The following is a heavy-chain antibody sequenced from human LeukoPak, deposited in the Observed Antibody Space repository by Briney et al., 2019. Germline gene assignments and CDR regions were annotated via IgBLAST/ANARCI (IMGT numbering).Heavy chain of an antibody. J-gene: IGHJ4*02. CDR1: GFTFSSYS. CDR2: ISSSSSYI. CDR3: AKEGYYDSSGLYQGIDY. V-gene: IGHV3-21*01. Sequence: GGSLRISCAASGFTFSSYSMNWVRQAPGKGLEWVSAISSSSSYIYYADSVKGRFTISRDNAKNSLYLQMNSLRAEDTAVYYCAKEGYYDSSGLYQGIDYWGQGTLVTVSS. D-gene: IGHD3-22*01.